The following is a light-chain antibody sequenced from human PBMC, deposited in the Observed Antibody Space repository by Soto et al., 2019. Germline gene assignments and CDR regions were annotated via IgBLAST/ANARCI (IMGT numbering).Light chain of an antibody. CDR3: QQYGSSPWT. Sequence: EIVLTQFPGSLSLSPGERATLSCRASQSVSSSYLAWYQQKPGQAPRLLIHGASSRATGIPDRFSGSGSVTDFTLTISRLEPEDFAVHYCQQYGSSPWTFGQRTKVDIK. CDR1: QSVSSSY. CDR2: GAS. J-gene: IGKJ1*01. V-gene: IGKV3-20*01.